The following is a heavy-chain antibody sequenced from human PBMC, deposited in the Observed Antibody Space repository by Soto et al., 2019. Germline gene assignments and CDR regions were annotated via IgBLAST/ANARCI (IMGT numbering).Heavy chain of an antibody. CDR3: ARVWVGWELLRGYYFDY. Sequence: SETLSLTCTVCGGSISSYYWSWIRQPPGKGLEWIGYIYYSGSTNYNPSLKSRVTISVDTSKNQFSLKLSSVTAADTAVYYCARVWVGWELLRGYYFDYWGQGTRVTVSS. D-gene: IGHD1-26*01. V-gene: IGHV4-59*01. CDR1: GGSISSYY. J-gene: IGHJ4*02. CDR2: IYYSGST.